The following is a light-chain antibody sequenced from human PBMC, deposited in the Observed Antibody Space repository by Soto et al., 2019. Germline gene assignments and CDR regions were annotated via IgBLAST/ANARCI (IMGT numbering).Light chain of an antibody. V-gene: IGKV3-20*01. CDR3: QQYGSSPSP. CDR2: GAS. Sequence: EVVLTPYTGTLSLSPGERATLSCRASQSVSSSYLAWYQQKPGQAPRLLIYGASSRATGIPDRFSGSGSGTDFTLTISRLEPEDFAVYYCQQYGSSPSPFGQRGRLEI. J-gene: IGKJ5*01. CDR1: QSVSSSY.